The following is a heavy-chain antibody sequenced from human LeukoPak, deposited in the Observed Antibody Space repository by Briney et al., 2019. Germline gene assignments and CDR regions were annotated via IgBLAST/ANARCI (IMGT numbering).Heavy chain of an antibody. V-gene: IGHV3-21*01. CDR1: GFTFSSYS. Sequence: GGSLRLSCAASGFTFSSYSMNWVRQAPGKGLEWVSSISSSSGYIYYADSVKGRFTISRDNAKNSLYLQMNSLRAEDTAVYYCAKDAHAYSSSWYDYWGQGTLVTVSS. J-gene: IGHJ4*02. CDR3: AKDAHAYSSSWYDY. CDR2: ISSSSGYI. D-gene: IGHD6-13*01.